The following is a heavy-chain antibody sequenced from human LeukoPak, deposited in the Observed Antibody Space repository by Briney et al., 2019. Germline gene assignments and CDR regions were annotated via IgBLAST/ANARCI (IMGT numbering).Heavy chain of an antibody. CDR2: INHSGST. CDR3: ARGIGFSDFWSGYPLYYFDY. CDR1: GGSFSGYY. D-gene: IGHD3-3*01. J-gene: IGHJ4*02. Sequence: SETLSLTCAVYGGSFSGYYWSWIRQPPGKGLEWIGEINHSGSTNYNPSLKSRVTISVDTSKNQFSLKLSSVTAADTAVYYCARGIGFSDFWSGYPLYYFDYWGQGTLVAVSS. V-gene: IGHV4-34*01.